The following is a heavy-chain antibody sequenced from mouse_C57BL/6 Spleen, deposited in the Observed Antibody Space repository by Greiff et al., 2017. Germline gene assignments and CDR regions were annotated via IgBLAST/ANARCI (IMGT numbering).Heavy chain of an antibody. V-gene: IGHV1-66*01. CDR2: IYPGSGNT. CDR1: GYSFTSYY. Sequence: QVQLQQSGPELVKPGASVKISCKASGYSFTSYYIHWVKQRPGQGLEWIGWIYPGSGNTKYNEKFKGKATLTADTSSSTAYMQLSSLTSEDSAVYYCARRIYYGYDGFDYWGQGTTLTVSS. D-gene: IGHD2-2*01. J-gene: IGHJ2*01. CDR3: ARRIYYGYDGFDY.